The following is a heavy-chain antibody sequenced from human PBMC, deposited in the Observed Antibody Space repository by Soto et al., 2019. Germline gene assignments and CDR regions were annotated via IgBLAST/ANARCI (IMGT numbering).Heavy chain of an antibody. CDR3: AKDLVFGLPGHSCGMDV. D-gene: IGHD3-3*01. V-gene: IGHV3-23*01. CDR1: GFTFSSYA. CDR2: ISGSGGST. J-gene: IGHJ6*02. Sequence: RGSLRLSCAASGFTFSSYAMRWVRQAPGKGLEWVSAISGSGGSTYYADSVKGRFTISRDNSKNTLYLQMNSLRAEDTAVYYCAKDLVFGLPGHSCGMDVWGQGTMGTGSS.